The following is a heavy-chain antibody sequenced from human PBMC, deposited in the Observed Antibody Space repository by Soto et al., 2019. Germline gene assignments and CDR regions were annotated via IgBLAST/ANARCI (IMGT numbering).Heavy chain of an antibody. CDR1: GFTFRTYT. V-gene: IGHV3-21*01. CDR3: ARDRGYDAHDYHYNAMDV. D-gene: IGHD3-16*01. Sequence: PVGSARLSCISSGFTFRTYTMNWVRQAPGKGLEWVSGIRGFSPYTFYAESVKGRFTISRDNAKNSLYLQMNSLRAEDTAVYYCARDRGYDAHDYHYNAMDVWGQGTTLTVSS. CDR2: IRGFSPYT. J-gene: IGHJ6*02.